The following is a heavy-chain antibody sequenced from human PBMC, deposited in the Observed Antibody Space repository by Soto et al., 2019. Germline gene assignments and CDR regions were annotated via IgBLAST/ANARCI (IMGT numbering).Heavy chain of an antibody. CDR3: AAAGGYYDFWSGNRQMYYFDY. V-gene: IGHV1-24*01. Sequence: ASVKVSCKVSGYTLTELSMHWVRQAPGKGLEWMGGFDPEDGETIYAQKFQGRVTMTGDTSTDTAYMELTSLRSEDTAVYYCAAAGGYYDFWSGNRQMYYFDYWGQGTLVTVSS. D-gene: IGHD3-3*01. CDR1: GYTLTELS. J-gene: IGHJ4*02. CDR2: FDPEDGET.